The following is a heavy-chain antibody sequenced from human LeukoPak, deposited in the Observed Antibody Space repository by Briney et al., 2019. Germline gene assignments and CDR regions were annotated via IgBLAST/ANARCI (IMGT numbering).Heavy chain of an antibody. CDR3: ASGANSGWSNWYFDL. D-gene: IGHD6-19*01. V-gene: IGHV1-18*01. J-gene: IGHJ2*01. CDR1: GGTFSSYA. CDR2: ISAYNGNT. Sequence: GASVKVSCKASGGTFSSYAISWVRQAPGQGLEWMGWISAYNGNTNYAQKLQGRVTMTTDTSTSTAYMELRSLRSDDTAVYYCASGANSGWSNWYFDLWGRGTLVTVSS.